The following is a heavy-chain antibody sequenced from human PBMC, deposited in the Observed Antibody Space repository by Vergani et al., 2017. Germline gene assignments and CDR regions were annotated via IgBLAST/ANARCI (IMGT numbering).Heavy chain of an antibody. CDR2: ISSSSSYI. J-gene: IGHJ6*03. D-gene: IGHD2-21*02. Sequence: EVQLVESGGGLVKPGGSLRLSCAASGFPFSSYSMNWVRQAPGKGLEWVSSISSSSSYIYYADSVKGRFTISRDNAKNSLYLQMNSLRAEDTAVYYCATLTEGYYYMDVWGKGTTVTVSS. CDR1: GFPFSSYS. V-gene: IGHV3-21*01. CDR3: ATLTEGYYYMDV.